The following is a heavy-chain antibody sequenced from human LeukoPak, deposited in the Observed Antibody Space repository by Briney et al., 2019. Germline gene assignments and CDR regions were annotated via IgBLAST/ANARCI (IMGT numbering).Heavy chain of an antibody. Sequence: PSETLSLTCTVSGGSISSSSYYWGWIRQPPGKGLEWIGYIYHSGSTYYNPSLKSRVTISVDRSKNQFSLKLSSVTAADTAVYYCARERGYSGYDEPYYYYYYMDVWGKGTTVTVSS. V-gene: IGHV4-30-2*01. J-gene: IGHJ6*03. CDR1: GGSISSSSYY. CDR2: IYHSGST. CDR3: ARERGYSGYDEPYYYYYYMDV. D-gene: IGHD5-12*01.